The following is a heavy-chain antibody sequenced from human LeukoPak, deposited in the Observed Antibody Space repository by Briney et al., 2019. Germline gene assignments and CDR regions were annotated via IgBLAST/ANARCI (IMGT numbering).Heavy chain of an antibody. D-gene: IGHD6-19*01. Sequence: PGGSLRLSCAASGFTFSSYGMHWVRQAPGKGLEWVAVISYDGSNKYYADSVKGRFTISRDNSKNTVYLQMNSLGGEDTAVYYCAKPAGVALAGRVGALDYWGQGTLVTVSS. V-gene: IGHV3-30*18. CDR1: GFTFSSYG. CDR2: ISYDGSNK. J-gene: IGHJ4*02. CDR3: AKPAGVALAGRVGALDY.